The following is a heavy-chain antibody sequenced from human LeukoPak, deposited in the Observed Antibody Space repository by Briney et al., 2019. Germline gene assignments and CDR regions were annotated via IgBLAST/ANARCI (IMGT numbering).Heavy chain of an antibody. Sequence: GGSLRLSCAVSGFNLNSYTMTWVRQAPGKGLEWVSSFTSPTGSTHYADSLKGRFTMSRDNARNSVFLQMDRLGAEDTAVYYCMRHIDPWGQGTQVTVSS. J-gene: IGHJ5*02. CDR3: MRHIDP. V-gene: IGHV3-21*01. CDR1: GFNLNSYT. D-gene: IGHD2-21*01. CDR2: FTSPTGST.